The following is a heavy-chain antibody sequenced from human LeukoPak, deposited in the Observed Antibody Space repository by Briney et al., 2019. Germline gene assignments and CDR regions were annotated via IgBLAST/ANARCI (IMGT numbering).Heavy chain of an antibody. V-gene: IGHV1-18*01. Sequence: ASVKVSCKASGYTFTSFGITWVRRAPGQGLEWRGWIITYNGNTNYAQNLQGRVTMTEDTSTDTAYMELSSLRSEDTAVYYCARDQGQEWLRIEIDYYYYMDVWGKGTTVTVSS. D-gene: IGHD5-12*01. CDR3: ARDQGQEWLRIEIDYYYYMDV. J-gene: IGHJ6*03. CDR1: GYTFTSFG. CDR2: IITYNGNT.